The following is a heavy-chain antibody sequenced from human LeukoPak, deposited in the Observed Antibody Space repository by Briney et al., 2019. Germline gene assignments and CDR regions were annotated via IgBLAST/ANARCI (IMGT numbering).Heavy chain of an antibody. J-gene: IGHJ3*02. D-gene: IGHD3-10*01. CDR3: ARVKEGITKDTFDI. V-gene: IGHV1-69*13. CDR2: IIPIFGTA. Sequence: ASVKASCKASGGTFSSYAISWVRQAPGQGLEWMGGIIPIFGTANYAQKFQGRVTITADESTSTAYMELSSLRSEDTAVYYCARVKEGITKDTFDIWGQGTMVTVSS. CDR1: GGTFSSYA.